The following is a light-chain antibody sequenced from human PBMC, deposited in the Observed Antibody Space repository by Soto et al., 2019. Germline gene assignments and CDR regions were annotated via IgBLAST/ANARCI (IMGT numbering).Light chain of an antibody. CDR2: LAS. Sequence: IQFAPSPSSPSSTVGERGTITFRASQGIKKPLAWYQQKPGKGPKLLIYLASTLQSGVPSRFSGSGSGTDFTLTISSLQPEDFATYYWQQVDSYPITFGQGTRLEIK. V-gene: IGKV1-9*01. CDR3: QQVDSYPIT. CDR1: QGIKKP. J-gene: IGKJ5*01.